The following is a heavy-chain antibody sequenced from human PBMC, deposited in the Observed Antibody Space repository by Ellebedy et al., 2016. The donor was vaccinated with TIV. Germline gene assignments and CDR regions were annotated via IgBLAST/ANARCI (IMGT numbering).Heavy chain of an antibody. CDR3: ARGVHCSSTSCYKRANPQFDY. D-gene: IGHD2-2*02. Sequence: SETLSLTXAVYGGSFSGYYWTWIRQPPGKGLEWIGEINHSGSTNYNPSLKSRVTISVDTSKNQFSLKLSSVTAADTAVYYCARGVHCSSTSCYKRANPQFDYWGQGTLVTVSS. V-gene: IGHV4-34*01. J-gene: IGHJ4*02. CDR1: GGSFSGYY. CDR2: INHSGST.